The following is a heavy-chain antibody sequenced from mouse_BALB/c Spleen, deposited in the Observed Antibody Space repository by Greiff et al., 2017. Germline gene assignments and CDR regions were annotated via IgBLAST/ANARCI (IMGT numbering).Heavy chain of an antibody. CDR1: GFSLTSYG. Sequence: VKLMESGPGLVQPSQSLSITCTVSGFSLTSYGVHWVRQSPGKGLEWLGVIWSGGSTDYNAAFISRLSISKDNSKSQVFFKMNSLQANDTAIYYCARKGGYRYAYAMDYWGQGTSVTVSS. CDR3: ARKGGYRYAYAMDY. J-gene: IGHJ4*01. CDR2: IWSGGST. D-gene: IGHD2-14*01. V-gene: IGHV2-2*02.